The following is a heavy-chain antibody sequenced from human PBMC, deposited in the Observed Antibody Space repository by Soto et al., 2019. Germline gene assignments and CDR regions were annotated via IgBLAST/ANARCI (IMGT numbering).Heavy chain of an antibody. Sequence: GGSLRLSCAASGFTFSSYAMSWVRQAPGKGLEWVSAISGSGGSTYYADSVKGRFTISRDNSKNTLYLQMNSLRAEDTAVYYCAKVVVATISSGPYYFDYWGQGTLVTVS. CDR1: GFTFSSYA. D-gene: IGHD5-12*01. J-gene: IGHJ4*02. V-gene: IGHV3-23*01. CDR3: AKVVVATISSGPYYFDY. CDR2: ISGSGGST.